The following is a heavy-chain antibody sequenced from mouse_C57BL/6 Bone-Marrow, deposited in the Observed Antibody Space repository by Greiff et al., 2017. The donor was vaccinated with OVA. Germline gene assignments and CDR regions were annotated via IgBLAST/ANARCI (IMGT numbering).Heavy chain of an antibody. J-gene: IGHJ1*03. V-gene: IGHV1-47*01. Sequence: QVQLKESGAELVKPGASVKMSCKASGYTFTTYPIEWMKQTPGKSLEWIGNFHPYNDDTKYNEKFKGKATLTVEKSSSTVYLELSRLTSDDSAVYYCARTIYYDYDWYFDVWGKGTTVTVSS. D-gene: IGHD2-4*01. CDR2: FHPYNDDT. CDR3: ARTIYYDYDWYFDV. CDR1: GYTFTTYP.